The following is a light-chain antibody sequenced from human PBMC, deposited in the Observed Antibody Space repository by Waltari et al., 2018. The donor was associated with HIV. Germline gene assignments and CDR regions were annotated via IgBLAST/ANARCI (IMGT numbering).Light chain of an antibody. CDR2: RNN. V-gene: IGLV1-47*01. CDR1: SSNIGRNY. CDR3: AAWDDSLSGLYV. J-gene: IGLJ1*01. Sequence: QSVLTQPPSASGTPGQRVTISCSGSSSNIGRNYVYWYQQLPGTAPKLLIYRNNQRPSVVPDRFFGSKSGTSASLAISGLRSEDEADYYCAAWDDSLSGLYVFGTGTKVTVL.